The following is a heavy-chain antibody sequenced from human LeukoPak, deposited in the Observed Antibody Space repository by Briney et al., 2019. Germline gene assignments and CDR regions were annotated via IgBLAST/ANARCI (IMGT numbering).Heavy chain of an antibody. CDR3: AKGDSSSWYGKFDY. CDR2: ISWNGGST. Sequence: PGGSLRLSCAASGFTFDDYGMSWVRHAPGKGLEWVSGISWNGGSTGYADSVKGRFTISRDNAKNSLYLQMNSLRAEDMALYYCAKGDSSSWYGKFDYWGQGTLVTVSS. D-gene: IGHD6-13*01. CDR1: GFTFDDYG. J-gene: IGHJ4*02. V-gene: IGHV3-20*04.